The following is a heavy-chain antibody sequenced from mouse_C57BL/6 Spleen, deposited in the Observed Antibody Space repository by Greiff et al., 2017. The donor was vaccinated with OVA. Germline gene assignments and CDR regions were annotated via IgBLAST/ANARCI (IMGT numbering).Heavy chain of an antibody. CDR3: AREGPFAY. CDR1: GYAFTNYL. J-gene: IGHJ3*01. CDR2: INPGSGGT. V-gene: IGHV1-54*01. Sequence: VQLQQSGAELVRPGPSVKVSCKASGYAFTNYLIEWVKQRPGQGLEWIGVINPGSGGTNYNEKFKGKATLTADKSSSTAYMQLSSLTSEDSAVYFCAREGPFAYWGQGTLVTVSA.